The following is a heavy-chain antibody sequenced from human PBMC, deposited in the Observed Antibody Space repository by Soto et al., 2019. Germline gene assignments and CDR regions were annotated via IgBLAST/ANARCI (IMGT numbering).Heavy chain of an antibody. J-gene: IGHJ4*02. CDR2: ISPKSGGT. CDR3: ARPPGYISDWYYFDL. CDR1: GYTFIDYY. D-gene: IGHD6-19*01. Sequence: QVQLVQSGAEVKKPGASVKVSCEASGYTFIDYYMHWVRQAPGKGFEWMGRISPKSGGTNYAQKFQGRVTMTWDTSLNTAYMDLSSLMSEDTAVYYCARPPGYISDWYYFDLWGQGTLVTVSS. V-gene: IGHV1-2*02.